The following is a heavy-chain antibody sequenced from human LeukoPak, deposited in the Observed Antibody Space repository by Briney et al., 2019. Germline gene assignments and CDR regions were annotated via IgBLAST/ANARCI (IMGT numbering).Heavy chain of an antibody. Sequence: NPSETLSLTCTLSSGSISSYYWSWIRQPPGKGLEGIGYVYQSGTTSYNPSLKRRVTMSAESSKNQFSLRMTSVTAADTAVYYCARHGGTLGYFDNWGQGTLVTVSS. CDR2: VYQSGTT. CDR3: ARHGGTLGYFDN. CDR1: SGSISSYY. V-gene: IGHV4-59*08. D-gene: IGHD1-26*01. J-gene: IGHJ4*02.